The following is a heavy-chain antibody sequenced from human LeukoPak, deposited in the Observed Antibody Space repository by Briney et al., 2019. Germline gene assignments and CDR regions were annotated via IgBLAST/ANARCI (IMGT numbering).Heavy chain of an antibody. CDR1: GGSISSYY. CDR2: IYTSGST. Sequence: SETLSLTCTVSGGSISSYYWSWIRQPAGKGLEWIGRIYTSGSTNYNPSLKSRVTMSVDTSKNQFSLKLSSVTAADTAVYYCASTLYDFWSGTSAFDIWGQGTMVTVSS. V-gene: IGHV4-4*07. J-gene: IGHJ3*02. CDR3: ASTLYDFWSGTSAFDI. D-gene: IGHD3-3*01.